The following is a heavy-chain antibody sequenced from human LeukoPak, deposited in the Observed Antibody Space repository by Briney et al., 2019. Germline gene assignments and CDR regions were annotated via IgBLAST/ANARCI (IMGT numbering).Heavy chain of an antibody. V-gene: IGHV4-4*07. CDR1: GVSISSYS. J-gene: IGHJ1*01. CDR3: ARDSEEGYFHH. CDR2: IYTSGST. Sequence: SETLSLTCSVSGVSISSYSWSWIRQPAGKGLEWIGRIYTSGSTNSNPSLKSRVTMSVDTSKNQFSLKLSSVTAADTAVYYCARDSEEGYFHHWGQGTLVTVSS.